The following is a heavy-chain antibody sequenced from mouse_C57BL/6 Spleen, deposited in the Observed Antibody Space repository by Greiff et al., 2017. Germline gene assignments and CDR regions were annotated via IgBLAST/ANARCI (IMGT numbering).Heavy chain of an antibody. CDR3: AKKDGGSSYGYFDV. CDR2: IWRGGST. V-gene: IGHV2-5*01. J-gene: IGHJ1*03. CDR1: GFSLTSSG. D-gene: IGHD1-1*01. Sequence: VKLQESGPGLVQPSQSLSITCTVSGFSLTSSGVHWVRQSPGKGLEWLGVIWRGGSTDYNAAFMSRLSITKDNSKSQVFFKMNILQADDTAIYYCAKKDGGSSYGYFDVWGTGTTVTVSS.